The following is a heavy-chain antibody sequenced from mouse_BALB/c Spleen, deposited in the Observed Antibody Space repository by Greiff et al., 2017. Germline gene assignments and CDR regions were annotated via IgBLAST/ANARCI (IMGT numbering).Heavy chain of an antibody. J-gene: IGHJ1*01. CDR3: ARDDYYGSNWYFDV. D-gene: IGHD1-1*01. CDR2: IWGDGST. Sequence: VQLQESGPGLVAPSQSLSITCTVSGFSLTGYGVNWVRQPPGKGLEWLGMIWGDGSTDYNSALKSRLSISKDNSKSQVFLKMNSLQTDDTARYYCARDDYYGSNWYFDVWGAGTTVTVSS. V-gene: IGHV2-6-7*01. CDR1: GFSLTGYG.